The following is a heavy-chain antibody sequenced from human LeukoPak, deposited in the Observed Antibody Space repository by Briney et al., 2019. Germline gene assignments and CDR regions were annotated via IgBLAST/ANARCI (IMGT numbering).Heavy chain of an antibody. CDR3: ARGVVGATDYFDY. J-gene: IGHJ4*02. Sequence: GGSLRLSCAASGFTFSSYSMNWVRQAPGKGLEWVSYISSSSSTIYYADPVKGRFTISRDNAKNSLYLQMNSLRAEDTAVYYCARGVVGATDYFDYWGQGTLVTVSS. CDR2: ISSSSSTI. V-gene: IGHV3-48*01. CDR1: GFTFSSYS. D-gene: IGHD1-26*01.